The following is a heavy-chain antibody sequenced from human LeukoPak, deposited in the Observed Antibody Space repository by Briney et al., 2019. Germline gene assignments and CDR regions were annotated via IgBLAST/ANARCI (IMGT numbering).Heavy chain of an antibody. Sequence: SGGSLRLSCAASGFSFSTYAMSWVRQAPGKGLEWVAVIWFDGSNKYYADSVKGRFTISRDNSKNTLYLQMNSLRAEDTAVYYCARGQYSGSYLDAFDIWGQGTMVTVSS. V-gene: IGHV3-33*08. D-gene: IGHD1-26*01. CDR1: GFSFSTYA. CDR2: IWFDGSNK. CDR3: ARGQYSGSYLDAFDI. J-gene: IGHJ3*02.